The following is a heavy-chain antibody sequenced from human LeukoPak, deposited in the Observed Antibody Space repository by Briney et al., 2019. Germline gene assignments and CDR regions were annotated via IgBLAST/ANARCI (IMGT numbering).Heavy chain of an antibody. V-gene: IGHV4-39*07. D-gene: IGHD3-10*01. J-gene: IGHJ4*02. CDR2: IYYSGST. CDR1: GGSISSSSYY. Sequence: SETLSLTCTVSGGSISSSSYYWGWIRQPPGKGLEWIGSIYYSGSTYHNPSLKSRVTISVDTSKNQFSLKLSSVTAADTAVYYCARDGGSGTGNPSFDYWGQGTLVTVSS. CDR3: ARDGGSGTGNPSFDY.